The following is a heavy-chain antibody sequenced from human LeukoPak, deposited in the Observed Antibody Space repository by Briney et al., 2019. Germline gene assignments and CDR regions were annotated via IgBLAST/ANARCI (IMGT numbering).Heavy chain of an antibody. CDR2: INHSGST. CDR1: GGSFSGYY. J-gene: IGHJ4*02. Sequence: SETLSLTCAVYGGSFSGYYWSWIRQPPGKRLEWIGEINHSGSTNYNPSLKSRVTISVDTSKNQFSLKLSSVTAADTAVYYCASGDYGDYGSRDDYFDYWGQGTLVTVSS. CDR3: ASGDYGDYGSRDDYFDY. V-gene: IGHV4-34*01. D-gene: IGHD4-17*01.